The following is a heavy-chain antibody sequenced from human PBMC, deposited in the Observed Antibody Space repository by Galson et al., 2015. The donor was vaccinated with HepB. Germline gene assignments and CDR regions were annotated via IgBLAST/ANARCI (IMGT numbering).Heavy chain of an antibody. J-gene: IGHJ2*01. CDR3: ARRVGGERYFDL. V-gene: IGHV4-59*08. D-gene: IGHD1-26*01. Sequence: SETLSLTCTVSGGSISSYYWSWIRQPPGKGLEWIGYIYYSGSTNYNPSLKSRVTISVDTSKNQFSLKLSSVTAADTAVYYCARRVGGERYFDLWGRGTLVTVSS. CDR2: IYYSGST. CDR1: GGSISSYY.